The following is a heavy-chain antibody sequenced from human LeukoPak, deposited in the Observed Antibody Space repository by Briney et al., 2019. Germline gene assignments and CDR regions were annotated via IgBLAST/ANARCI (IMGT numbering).Heavy chain of an antibody. D-gene: IGHD4-23*01. V-gene: IGHV3-30-3*01. Sequence: SLRLSCAASGFTFSSYAMHWVRQAPGKGLEWVAVISYDGSNKYYADSVKGRFTISRDNSKNTLYLQMNSLRAEDTAVYYCAREGPTVVTKSDAFDIWGQGTMVTVSS. CDR1: GFTFSSYA. CDR3: AREGPTVVTKSDAFDI. CDR2: ISYDGSNK. J-gene: IGHJ3*02.